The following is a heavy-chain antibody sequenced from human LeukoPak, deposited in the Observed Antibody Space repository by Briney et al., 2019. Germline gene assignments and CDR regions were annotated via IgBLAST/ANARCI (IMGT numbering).Heavy chain of an antibody. Sequence: ASVKVSCKASGYTFTSYDINWVRQATGQGLEWMGWMNPNSGNTGYAQKFQGRVTMTRNTSISTAYMELSSLRSEDTAVYYCARSVAAESNFDYWGQGTLVTVSS. CDR3: ARSVAAESNFDY. D-gene: IGHD6-19*01. CDR2: MNPNSGNT. J-gene: IGHJ4*02. CDR1: GYTFTSYD. V-gene: IGHV1-8*01.